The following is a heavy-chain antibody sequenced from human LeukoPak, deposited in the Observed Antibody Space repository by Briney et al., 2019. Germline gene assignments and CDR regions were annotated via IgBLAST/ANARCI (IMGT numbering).Heavy chain of an antibody. V-gene: IGHV3-23*01. CDR1: GFSFSSYS. D-gene: IGHD7-27*01. CDR3: AKHRTVGILGAFDI. J-gene: IGHJ3*02. Sequence: GGSLRLSCAVSGFSFSSYSMSWVRQPPGKGLEWVSAINGGGTTYYADSLKGRFTISRDNSKNTLYLKMSSLRAEDTAVYYCAKHRTVGILGAFDIWGQGTMVTVSS. CDR2: INGGGTT.